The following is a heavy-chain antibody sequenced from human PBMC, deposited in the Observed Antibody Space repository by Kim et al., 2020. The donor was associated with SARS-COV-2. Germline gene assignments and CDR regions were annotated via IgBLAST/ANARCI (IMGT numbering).Heavy chain of an antibody. D-gene: IGHD2-2*01. Sequence: GGSLRLSCAASGFTFSSYAMHWVRQAPGKGLEWVAVISYDGSNKYYADSVKGRFTISRDNSKNTLYLQMNSLRAEDTAVYYCARDRSSIPERHYYGMDVWGQGTTVTVSS. CDR1: GFTFSSYA. CDR2: ISYDGSNK. V-gene: IGHV3-30*04. CDR3: ARDRSSIPERHYYGMDV. J-gene: IGHJ6*02.